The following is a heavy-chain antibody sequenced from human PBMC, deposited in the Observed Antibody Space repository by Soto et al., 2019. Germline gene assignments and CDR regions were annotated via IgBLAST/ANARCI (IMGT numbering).Heavy chain of an antibody. V-gene: IGHV4-34*01. J-gene: IGHJ6*03. CDR2: INHSGST. Sequence: QVQLQQWGAGLLKPSETLSLTCAVYGGSVSGYYWSWIRQPPGKGLEWIGEINHSGSTNYNPSLKSVVTISVDTSKNQFSLKLSSVTAADTAVYYCARVSRNYYYYMDVWGKGTTVTVSS. CDR1: GGSVSGYY. CDR3: ARVSRNYYYYMDV.